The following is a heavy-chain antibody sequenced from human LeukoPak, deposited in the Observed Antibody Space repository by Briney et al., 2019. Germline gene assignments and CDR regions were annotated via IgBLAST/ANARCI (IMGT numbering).Heavy chain of an antibody. Sequence: GGSLRLSCAASGFIFSNYAMSWVRQAPGKGLEWVSSISAGGGSIIYADSVKGRFTISRDNSKNTLYLQMNSLRAEDTAVYYCAKDRLGGLNWFDPWGQGTPVTVSS. CDR1: GFIFSNYA. CDR3: AKDRLGGLNWFDP. D-gene: IGHD1-26*01. CDR2: ISAGGGSI. V-gene: IGHV3-23*01. J-gene: IGHJ5*02.